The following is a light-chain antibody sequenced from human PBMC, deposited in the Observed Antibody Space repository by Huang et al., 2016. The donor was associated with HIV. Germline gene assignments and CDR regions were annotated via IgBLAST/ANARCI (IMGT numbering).Light chain of an antibody. V-gene: IGKV3-15*01. CDR1: QNIDTN. CDR2: GAS. J-gene: IGKJ1*01. Sequence: EIVMTQSPATLSVSPGERAILLCRASQNIDTNVAWYQQKPGQAPRLLIFGASTSATGISARFTGGGSETEFTLTINSVQSEDVAMYYCHQYNDWPPWTFGQGTRVEI. CDR3: HQYNDWPPWT.